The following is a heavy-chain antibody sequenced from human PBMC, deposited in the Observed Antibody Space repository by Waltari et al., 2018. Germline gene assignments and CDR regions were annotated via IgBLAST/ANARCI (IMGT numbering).Heavy chain of an antibody. Sequence: EVQLLESGGGLVQSGGSLRLSCAASGFTFSTYAMSWVRQAPGKGPEWVSAISGSGGNTCYADSAKGRFTISRDNSKNILYLQMNSLRAEDTAVYYCAKGGATMILVPKWVDVWGQGTTVTVSS. CDR1: GFTFSTYA. D-gene: IGHD3-22*01. CDR2: ISGSGGNT. CDR3: AKGGATMILVPKWVDV. J-gene: IGHJ6*02. V-gene: IGHV3-23*01.